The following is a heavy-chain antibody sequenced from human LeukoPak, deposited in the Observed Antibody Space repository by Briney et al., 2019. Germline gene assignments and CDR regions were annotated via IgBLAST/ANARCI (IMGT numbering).Heavy chain of an antibody. CDR1: GLTFSTYW. D-gene: IGHD1-26*01. Sequence: GGSLRLSCAASGLTFSTYWMHWVRQAPGKGLAWVARINPDGSIRTYANSVQGRVTISRDTAKDTLFPQMNSLRAEDTAVYYCAREARVGGALQYWGQGTPVTVSS. CDR3: AREARVGGALQY. J-gene: IGHJ4*02. V-gene: IGHV3-74*03. CDR2: INPDGSIR.